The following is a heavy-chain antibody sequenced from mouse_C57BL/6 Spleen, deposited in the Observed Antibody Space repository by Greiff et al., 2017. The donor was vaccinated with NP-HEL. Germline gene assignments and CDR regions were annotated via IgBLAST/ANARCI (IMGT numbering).Heavy chain of an antibody. V-gene: IGHV5-17*01. Sequence: EVMLVESGGGLVKPGGSLKLSCAASGFTFSDYGMHWVRQAPEKGLEWVAYISSGSSTIYYADTVKGRFTISRDNAKNTLFLQMTSLRSEDTAMYYCARPVIELGMDYWGQGTSVTVSS. J-gene: IGHJ4*01. CDR1: GFTFSDYG. CDR2: ISSGSSTI. CDR3: ARPVIELGMDY.